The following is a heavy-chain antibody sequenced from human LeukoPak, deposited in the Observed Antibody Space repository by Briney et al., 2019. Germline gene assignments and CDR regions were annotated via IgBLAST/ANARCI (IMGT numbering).Heavy chain of an antibody. CDR3: AGNYGSETYYPLDY. D-gene: IGHD3-10*01. V-gene: IGHV3-21*01. CDR1: GFTFSSYS. Sequence: GGSLRLSCVVSGFTFSSYSMNWVRQAPGKGLEWVSSISIRSTYIYYADSVKGRFTISRDNAKNSLHLQMNSLRAEDTAVYYCAGNYGSETYYPLDYWGQGTLVTVSS. J-gene: IGHJ4*02. CDR2: ISIRSTYI.